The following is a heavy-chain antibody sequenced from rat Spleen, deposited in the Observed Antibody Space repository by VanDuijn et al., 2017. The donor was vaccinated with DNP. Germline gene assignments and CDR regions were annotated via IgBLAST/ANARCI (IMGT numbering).Heavy chain of an antibody. V-gene: IGHV5-22*01. CDR3: TRYYDSFDY. CDR1: GFTFSDYA. Sequence: EVQLVESGGGLVQPGRSMKLSCAASGFTFSDYAMAWVRQAPKKGLEWVASISASGSTYHGDSVKGRFTISRDNAESTLYLQMNSLRSEDTATYYCTRYYDSFDYWGQGVMVTVSS. CDR2: ISASGST. J-gene: IGHJ2*01. D-gene: IGHD1-1*01.